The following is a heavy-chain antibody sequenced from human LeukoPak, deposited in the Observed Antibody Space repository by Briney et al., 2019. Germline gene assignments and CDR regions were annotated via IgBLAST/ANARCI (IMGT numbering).Heavy chain of an antibody. CDR1: GGSISSSSYY. D-gene: IGHD6-19*01. CDR3: ARVEYSSGWYGGYYYMDV. CDR2: IYYSGST. J-gene: IGHJ6*03. Sequence: SETLSLTRTVSGGSISSSSYYWGWIRQPPGKGLEWIGSIYYSGSTYYNPSLKSRVTISVDKSKNQFSLKLSSVTAADTAVYYCARVEYSSGWYGGYYYMDVWGKGTTVTVSS. V-gene: IGHV4-39*07.